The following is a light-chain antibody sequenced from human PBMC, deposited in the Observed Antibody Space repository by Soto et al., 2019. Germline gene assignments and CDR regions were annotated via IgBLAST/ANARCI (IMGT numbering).Light chain of an antibody. Sequence: EIVLTQSPATLSVSPGETATLSCRASQSVSANLAWYQLKPGQAPRLLIYGATTSAAGSPGKFSGSGSGTEFTLTITGLQSEDSAVYYCQQYDNWPTFGPGTKVDIK. CDR3: QQYDNWPT. CDR2: GAT. J-gene: IGKJ3*01. CDR1: QSVSAN. V-gene: IGKV3-15*01.